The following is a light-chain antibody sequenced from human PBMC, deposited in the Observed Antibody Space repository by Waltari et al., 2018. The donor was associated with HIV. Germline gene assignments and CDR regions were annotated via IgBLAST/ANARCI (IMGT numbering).Light chain of an antibody. CDR1: RGYSNYK. CDR2: VGTGGIVG. V-gene: IGLV9-49*01. J-gene: IGLJ3*02. CDR3: GADHGSGSNFVRV. Sequence: QPVLTQPPSASASLGASVTLTCTLSRGYSNYKVDWYQQRPGKGPRFVMRVGTGGIVGSKGDGIPDRFSVLGSGLNRYLTIKNIQEEDESDYHCGADHGSGSNFVRVFGGGTKLTVL.